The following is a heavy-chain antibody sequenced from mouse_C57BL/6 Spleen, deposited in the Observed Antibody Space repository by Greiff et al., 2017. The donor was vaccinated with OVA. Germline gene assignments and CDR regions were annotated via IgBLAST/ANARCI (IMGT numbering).Heavy chain of an antibody. CDR2: INPSNGGT. D-gene: IGHD1-1*01. CDR3: ARGYYGSSYVDFDV. CDR1: GYTFTSYW. V-gene: IGHV1-53*01. Sequence: QVQLQQPGTELVKPGASVKLSCKASGYTFTSYWMHWVKQRPGQGLEWIGNINPSNGGTNYNEKFKSKATLTVDKSSSTAYMQLSSLTSEDSAVYYWARGYYGSSYVDFDVWGTGTTVTVSS. J-gene: IGHJ1*03.